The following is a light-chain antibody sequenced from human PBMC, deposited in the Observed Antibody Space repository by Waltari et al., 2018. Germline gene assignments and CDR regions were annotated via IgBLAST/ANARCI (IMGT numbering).Light chain of an antibody. J-gene: IGLJ1*01. Sequence: QSALTQPASVSGSPGQSITISCTGTSSAIGGYNHVSWYQQHPAKAPKLMIYEVSNRPSGVSNRFSGSKSGNTASLTISRLQAEDEADYYCSSYTSSSTLEVFGAGTKVTVL. CDR3: SSYTSSSTLEV. CDR2: EVS. V-gene: IGLV2-14*01. CDR1: SSAIGGYNH.